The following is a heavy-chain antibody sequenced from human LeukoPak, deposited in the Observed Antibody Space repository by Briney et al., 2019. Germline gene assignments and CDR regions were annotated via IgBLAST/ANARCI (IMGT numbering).Heavy chain of an antibody. J-gene: IGHJ6*02. D-gene: IGHD3-22*01. CDR1: GFTFSGSA. CDR2: IRSKLNGYAT. CDR3: ARDSSDSPYYYYGMDV. Sequence: PGGSLRLSCAASGFTFSGSAMHWVRQASGKGLEWVGRIRSKLNGYATVYAASVKGRFTISRDDSKNTLYLQMNSLRAEDTAVYYCARDSSDSPYYYYGMDVWGQGTTVTVSS. V-gene: IGHV3-73*01.